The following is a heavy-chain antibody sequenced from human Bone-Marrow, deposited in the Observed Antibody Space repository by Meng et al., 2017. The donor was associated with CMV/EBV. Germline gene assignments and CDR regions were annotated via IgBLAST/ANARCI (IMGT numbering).Heavy chain of an antibody. V-gene: IGHV4-34*01. J-gene: IGHJ6*02. Sequence: SQTLSLICAVYGGSFSGYYWSWIRQPPGKGLEWIGELNHSGSTNYNPSLKSRVTISVDTSKNQFSLKLSSVTAADTAVYYCARDRVAVTYYYGMDVWGQGTTVTVSS. CDR2: LNHSGST. D-gene: IGHD6-19*01. CDR3: ARDRVAVTYYYGMDV. CDR1: GGSFSGYY.